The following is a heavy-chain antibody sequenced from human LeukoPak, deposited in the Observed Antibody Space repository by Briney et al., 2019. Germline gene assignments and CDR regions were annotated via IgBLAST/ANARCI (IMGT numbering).Heavy chain of an antibody. CDR3: ATVSAFFYDSGSYYTFDY. Sequence: KPSETLSLTCAVSGGSISSSKWWSWVRQPPGKGLEWIGEINHSGSTNYNPSLKSRVTISVDKSKNQFSLKLSSVTAADTAVYYCATVSAFFYDSGSYYTFDYWGQGTLVTVSS. V-gene: IGHV4-4*02. J-gene: IGHJ4*02. CDR1: GGSISSSKW. D-gene: IGHD3-10*01. CDR2: INHSGST.